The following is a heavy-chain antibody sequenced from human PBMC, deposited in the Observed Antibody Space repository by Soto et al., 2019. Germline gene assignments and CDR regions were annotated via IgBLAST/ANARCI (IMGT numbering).Heavy chain of an antibody. V-gene: IGHV4-34*01. CDR3: ARARALLLWFGEPYFDY. Sequence: SETLSLTCAVYGGSFSGYYWSWIRQPPGKGLEWIGEINHSGSTNYNPSLKSRVTISVDTSKNQFSLKLSSVTAADTAVYYCARARALLLWFGEPYFDYWGQGTLVTV. CDR2: INHSGST. CDR1: GGSFSGYY. D-gene: IGHD3-10*01. J-gene: IGHJ4*02.